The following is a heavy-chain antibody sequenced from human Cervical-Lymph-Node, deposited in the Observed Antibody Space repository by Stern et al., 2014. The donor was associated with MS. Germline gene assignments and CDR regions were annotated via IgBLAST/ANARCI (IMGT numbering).Heavy chain of an antibody. Sequence: QVQLVQSGGGVVQPGRSLRLSCAASGITFNNHGMHWVRQAPGKGLAWVAVISHDGTVKHYADSVKGRFTIFRDNSKMYLQMNSPRADDTAVYYCAKETGKAGSSYESYFDYWGQGTLVTVSS. CDR2: ISHDGTVK. CDR3: AKETGKAGSSYESYFDY. V-gene: IGHV3-30*18. J-gene: IGHJ4*02. CDR1: GITFNNHG. D-gene: IGHD5-18*01.